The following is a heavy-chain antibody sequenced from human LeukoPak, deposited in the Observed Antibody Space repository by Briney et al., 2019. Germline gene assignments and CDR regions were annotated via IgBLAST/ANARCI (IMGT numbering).Heavy chain of an antibody. CDR1: GFTFSSYA. D-gene: IGHD4-17*01. CDR2: LSGGGGSA. Sequence: GGSLRLSCAASGFTFSSYAMTWVRQAPGKGLEWVSSLSGGGGSAYYADSVKGRFTISRDNSKNTLYLQMNSLRAEDTAVYYCAKELVTTVTTGGYWGQGTLVTVSS. J-gene: IGHJ4*02. CDR3: AKELVTTVTTGGY. V-gene: IGHV3-23*01.